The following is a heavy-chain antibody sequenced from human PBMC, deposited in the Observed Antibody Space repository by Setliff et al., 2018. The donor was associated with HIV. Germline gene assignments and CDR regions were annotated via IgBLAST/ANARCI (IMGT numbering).Heavy chain of an antibody. CDR2: INTNTGNP. J-gene: IGHJ5*02. CDR1: GYTFTTYG. Sequence: GASVKVSCKASGYTFTTYGMNWVRQAPGQGLEWMGWINTNTGNPTYAQGFTGGRFVFSLDTYVTTAYLQISSLKAEDTAIYYCATQRLVRLGDLKNWFDPWGQGTLVTVSS. CDR3: ATQRLVRLGDLKNWFDP. V-gene: IGHV7-4-1*02. D-gene: IGHD3-16*01.